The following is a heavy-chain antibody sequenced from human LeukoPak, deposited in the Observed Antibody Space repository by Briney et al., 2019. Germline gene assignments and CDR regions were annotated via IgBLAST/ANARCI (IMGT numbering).Heavy chain of an antibody. CDR1: GFTFSSYD. CDR2: ISSSSSYI. CDR3: ARDRMRYFDY. D-gene: IGHD2-8*01. J-gene: IGHJ4*02. Sequence: GGSLRLSCAASGFTFSSYDMNWVRQAPGKGLEWVSYISSSSSYIYYVDSVKGRFTISRDNAKNSLYLQMNSLRAEDTAVYYCARDRMRYFDYWGQGTLVTVSS. V-gene: IGHV3-21*01.